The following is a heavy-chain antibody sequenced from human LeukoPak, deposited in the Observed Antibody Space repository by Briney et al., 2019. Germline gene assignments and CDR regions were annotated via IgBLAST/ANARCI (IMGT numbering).Heavy chain of an antibody. J-gene: IGHJ6*03. CDR1: GGSINSSNYY. CDR2: IYYRGST. Sequence: SETLSLTCTVSGGSINSSNYYWGWIRQPPGKGLEWIGTIYYRGSTYYNPSLKSRVTISVDTSKKQFSLKLTSVTAVDTAVYYCARVFDSGSQAYFYYMDVWGKGTTVTISS. D-gene: IGHD3-10*01. V-gene: IGHV4-39*01. CDR3: ARVFDSGSQAYFYYMDV.